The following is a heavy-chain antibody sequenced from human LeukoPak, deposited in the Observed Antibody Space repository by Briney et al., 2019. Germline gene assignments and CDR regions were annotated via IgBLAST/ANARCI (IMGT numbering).Heavy chain of an antibody. D-gene: IGHD3-22*01. CDR1: GGTFSSYA. CDR2: IIPILGIA. Sequence: ASVKVSCKASGGTFSSYAISWVRQAPGQGLEWMGRIIPILGIANYAQKFQGRVTITADKSTSTAYMELSSLRSEDTAVYYCARGYYYDSSGYYYWGQGTLVTVSS. CDR3: ARGYYYDSSGYYY. J-gene: IGHJ4*02. V-gene: IGHV1-69*04.